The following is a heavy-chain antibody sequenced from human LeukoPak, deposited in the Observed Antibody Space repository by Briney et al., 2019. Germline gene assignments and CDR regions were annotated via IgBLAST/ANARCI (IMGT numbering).Heavy chain of an antibody. CDR2: IYYSGST. J-gene: IGHJ6*03. D-gene: IGHD6-19*01. CDR1: GGSISNY. V-gene: IGHV4-59*01. Sequence: SGTLSLTCTVSGGSISNYWSWIRQPPGKGLEWIGHIYYSGSTNYNPSLKSRVTISVDTSKNQFSLKLSSVTAADTAVYYCARGGGSGTYYYYMDVWGKGTTVTISS. CDR3: ARGGGSGTYYYYMDV.